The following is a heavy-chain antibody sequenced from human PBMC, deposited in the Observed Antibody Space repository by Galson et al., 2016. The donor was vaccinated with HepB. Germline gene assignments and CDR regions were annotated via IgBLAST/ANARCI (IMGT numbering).Heavy chain of an antibody. Sequence: SLRLSCAASGFGFRSYGMHWVRQAPGKGLEWVAGISYDGTNTYYADSVKGRFTISRDNSKNTLYLQMNSLRAEDTAVYFCAKDVGSWYLPLSHYFDYWGQGTLVTVSS. CDR2: ISYDGTNT. D-gene: IGHD6-13*01. CDR1: GFGFRSYG. J-gene: IGHJ4*02. V-gene: IGHV3-30*18. CDR3: AKDVGSWYLPLSHYFDY.